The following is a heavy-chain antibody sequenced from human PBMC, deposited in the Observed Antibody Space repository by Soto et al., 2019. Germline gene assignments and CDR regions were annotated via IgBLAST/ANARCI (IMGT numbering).Heavy chain of an antibody. CDR2: ISYDGSSE. Sequence: QLHLVESGGGVVRPGASLRLSCVDSGFSFRTYPMHWVHQAPGKGLEWVALISYDGSSEAYGESVRDRFTVSRDNSKNTLYLQLNSLRPEDTAVYYCATSSGYLNYFDYWGQGTLVTVSS. J-gene: IGHJ4*02. V-gene: IGHV3-30-3*01. D-gene: IGHD6-19*01. CDR1: GFSFRTYP. CDR3: ATSSGYLNYFDY.